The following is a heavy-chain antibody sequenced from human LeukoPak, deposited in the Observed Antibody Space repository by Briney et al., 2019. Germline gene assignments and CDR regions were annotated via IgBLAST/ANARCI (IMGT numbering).Heavy chain of an antibody. V-gene: IGHV4-38-2*01. D-gene: IGHD3-10*01. CDR3: ARRSGFGELSVAY. Sequence: SETLSLTCAVSGYSISSGYYWGWIRQPRGKGLEWIGSIYHSGSTYYNPSLKSRVTISVDTSKNQFSLKLSSVTAADTAVYYCARRSGFGELSVAYWGQGTLVTVSS. J-gene: IGHJ4*02. CDR2: IYHSGST. CDR1: GYSISSGYY.